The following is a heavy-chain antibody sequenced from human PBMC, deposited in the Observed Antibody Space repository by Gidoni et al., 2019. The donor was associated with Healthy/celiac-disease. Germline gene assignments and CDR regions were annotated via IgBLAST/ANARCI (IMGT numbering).Heavy chain of an antibody. CDR1: GCSISSSSYY. V-gene: IGHV4-39*01. CDR2: IYYSGST. Sequence: QLQLHESGPGLVKPSETLSLTCTFSGCSISSSSYYWGWIRQPPGKGLEWIGSIYYSGSTYYNPSLKSRVTISVDTSKNQFSLKLSSVTAADTAVYYCARHSFGWYWLGGWFDPWGQGTLVTVSS. CDR3: ARHSFGWYWLGGWFDP. J-gene: IGHJ5*02. D-gene: IGHD6-19*01.